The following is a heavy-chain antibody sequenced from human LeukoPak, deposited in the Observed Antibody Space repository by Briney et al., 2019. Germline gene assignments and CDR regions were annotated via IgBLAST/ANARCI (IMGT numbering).Heavy chain of an antibody. CDR3: ATQSSGYYGFDY. CDR1: GFTVSSNY. J-gene: IGHJ4*02. CDR2: ISSSSSYI. D-gene: IGHD3-22*01. Sequence: GGSLRLSCAASGFTVSSNYMSWVRQAPGKGLEWASSISSSSSYIYYADSVKGRFTISRDNAKNSLYLQMNSLRAEDTAVYYCATQSSGYYGFDYWGQGTLVTVSS. V-gene: IGHV3-21*01.